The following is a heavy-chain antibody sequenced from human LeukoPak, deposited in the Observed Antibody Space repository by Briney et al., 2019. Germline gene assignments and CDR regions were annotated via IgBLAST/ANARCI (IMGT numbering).Heavy chain of an antibody. D-gene: IGHD3-22*01. V-gene: IGHV4-61*08. J-gene: IGHJ4*02. CDR1: GGSISSGDYY. Sequence: SETLSLTCTVSGGSISSGDYYWSWIRQPPGKGLEWIGHIYYSGSTNYNPSLKSRVTISVDTSKNQFSLKLSSVTAADTAVYYCARIRHDSSGYYYFDYWGQGTLVTVSS. CDR3: ARIRHDSSGYYYFDY. CDR2: IYYSGST.